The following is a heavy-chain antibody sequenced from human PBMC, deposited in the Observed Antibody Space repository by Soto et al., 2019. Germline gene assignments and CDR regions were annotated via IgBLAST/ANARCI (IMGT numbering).Heavy chain of an antibody. Sequence: PSETLSLTCTVSGGSISSSNYYWGWIRQPPGKGLEWIGSIYYSGSTYYNPSLKSRVTISVDTSKNQFSLKLSPVTAADTAVYYCARLFPRVVPAAIYFDYWGQGTLVTVSS. CDR3: ARLFPRVVPAAIYFDY. D-gene: IGHD2-2*01. CDR2: IYYSGST. J-gene: IGHJ4*02. CDR1: GGSISSSNYY. V-gene: IGHV4-39*01.